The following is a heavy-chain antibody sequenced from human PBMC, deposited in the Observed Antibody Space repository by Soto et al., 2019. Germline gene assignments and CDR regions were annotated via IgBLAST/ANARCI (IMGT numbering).Heavy chain of an antibody. J-gene: IGHJ6*02. CDR3: ARRRYCGYHCYYKHYYGWTS. D-gene: IGHD2-21*01. V-gene: IGHV1-69*08. CDR1: GDTFSSYA. Sequence: QVQLVQSGAEVKKPGSSVKVSCRASGDTFSSYAVNWLRQAPGRGLEWMGRIIPVLGTTDYAQKFRGRVTFTADKSANTVYMELSSLRSEDTALYYCARRRYCGYHCYYKHYYGWTSGAKGPRSPSP. CDR2: IIPVLGTT.